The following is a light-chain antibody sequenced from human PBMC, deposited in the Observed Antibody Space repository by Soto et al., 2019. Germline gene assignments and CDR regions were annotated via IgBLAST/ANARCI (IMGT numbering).Light chain of an antibody. CDR1: SSDVGGYNY. Sequence: QSVLTQPASVSGSPGQSITISCTGTSSDVGGYNYVSWYQQHPGKAPKLMIYDVSNRPSGVSNRFSGSKSGNTASLTISGLQAEDEADYYCSSYTSSSTRRVVFGGGTKVTVL. J-gene: IGLJ2*01. CDR3: SSYTSSSTRRVV. V-gene: IGLV2-14*01. CDR2: DVS.